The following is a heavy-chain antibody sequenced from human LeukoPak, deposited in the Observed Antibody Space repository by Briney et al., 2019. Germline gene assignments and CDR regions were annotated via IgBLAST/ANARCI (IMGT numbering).Heavy chain of an antibody. CDR3: ARAGIVATITQYYFDF. D-gene: IGHD2-15*01. J-gene: IGHJ4*02. CDR2: TYYRSKWYN. CDR1: GDSVSSNSAA. V-gene: IGHV6-1*01. Sequence: SQTLSLTCAISGDSVSSNSAAWNWIRQSPSRGLEWQGRTYYRSKWYNDYAVSVRSRITIDPDTSKNQFSLQLNSVTPEDTAVYYCARAGIVATITQYYFDFWGQGSLVTVSS.